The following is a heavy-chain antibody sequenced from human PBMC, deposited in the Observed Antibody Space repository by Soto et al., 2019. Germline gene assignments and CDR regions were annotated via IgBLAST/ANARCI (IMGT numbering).Heavy chain of an antibody. D-gene: IGHD3-10*01. J-gene: IGHJ5*02. CDR1: GGSISSYY. Sequence: SETLSLTCTVSGGSISSYYWSWILQPPGKGLEWIGYIYYSGSTNYNPPLKNRVTISVDTSKNQFSLKLSSVTAAVRAVYYCARAGVTMVRGVPNWFNPWGQGTLVTVCS. V-gene: IGHV4-59*01. CDR3: ARAGVTMVRGVPNWFNP. CDR2: IYYSGST.